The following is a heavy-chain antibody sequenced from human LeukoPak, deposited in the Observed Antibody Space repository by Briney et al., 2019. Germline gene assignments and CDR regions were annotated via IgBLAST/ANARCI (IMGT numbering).Heavy chain of an antibody. J-gene: IGHJ3*02. V-gene: IGHV3-9*01. CDR1: GFTFDDYA. CDR3: AKDCRAVDGRYAFDS. Sequence: PGGSLRLSCAASGFTFDDYAMHWVRQAPAKGLEWVSGISWNSGSIGYADSVKGRFTISRDNAKNSLYLQMNSLRAEDTALYYCAKDCRAVDGRYAFDSWGQGTMVTVSS. CDR2: ISWNSGSI. D-gene: IGHD6-19*01.